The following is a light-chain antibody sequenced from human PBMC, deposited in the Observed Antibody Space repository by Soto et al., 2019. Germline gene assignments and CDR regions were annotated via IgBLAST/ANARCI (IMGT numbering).Light chain of an antibody. CDR3: QQYNVYST. Sequence: DIQMTQSPSTLSASIGDRVNITCRASQGISSWLAWYQQKPGKAPKVLIYKASNLESGVPSRFSGSGSETEFTLTISSLQPDDFATYYCQQYNVYSTFGGGTKVDI. J-gene: IGKJ4*01. CDR2: KAS. V-gene: IGKV1-5*03. CDR1: QGISSW.